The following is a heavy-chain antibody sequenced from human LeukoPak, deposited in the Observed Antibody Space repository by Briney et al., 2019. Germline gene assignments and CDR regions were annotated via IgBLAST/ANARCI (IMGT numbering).Heavy chain of an antibody. CDR3: VRQPNYYYYYMDV. CDR1: GYSINSDYY. V-gene: IGHV4-38-2*02. J-gene: IGHJ6*03. Sequence: PSETLSLTCTVSGYSINSDYYWGWIRQPPGKGLEWIGSIHHSGSSYYNPSLKSRVTISVDTSKNQFSLKLSSVTAADTAVYYCVRQPNYYYYYMDVWGKGTTVTVSS. CDR2: IHHSGSS.